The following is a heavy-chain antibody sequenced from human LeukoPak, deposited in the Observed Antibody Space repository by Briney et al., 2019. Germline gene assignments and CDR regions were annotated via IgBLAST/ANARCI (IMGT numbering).Heavy chain of an antibody. CDR1: GFTFNSYW. Sequence: GGSLRLSCAASGFTFNSYWMHWVRQAPGKGLVWVSRINNDESSRRYADSVKGRFTVSRDNAKNTMSLQMTSLRAEDTAVYFCIMYTSGWNWGQGTLVTVSS. V-gene: IGHV3-74*01. CDR2: INNDESSR. CDR3: IMYTSGWN. J-gene: IGHJ4*02. D-gene: IGHD6-19*01.